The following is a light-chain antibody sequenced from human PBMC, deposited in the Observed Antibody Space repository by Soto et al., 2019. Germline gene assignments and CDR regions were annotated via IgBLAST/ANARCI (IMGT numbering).Light chain of an antibody. V-gene: IGLV2-14*01. Sequence: QSALTQRASVSGSPGQSITISCTGTSSDGGGYNYVSWYQQHPGKAPKLMIYDVSNRPSGVSNRFSGSKSGNTASLTISGLQAEDEADYYCSSYTSSSTYYVFGTGTKLTVL. CDR1: SSDGGGYNY. CDR3: SSYTSSSTYYV. CDR2: DVS. J-gene: IGLJ1*01.